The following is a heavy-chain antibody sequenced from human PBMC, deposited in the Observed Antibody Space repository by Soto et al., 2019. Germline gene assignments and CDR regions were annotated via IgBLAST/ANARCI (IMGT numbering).Heavy chain of an antibody. CDR2: IYSGGST. CDR3: ARYLFIAAAGTPY. Sequence: GGSLRLSCAASGFTVSSNYMSWVRQAPGKGLEWVSVIYSGGSTYYADSVKGRFTISRDNSKNTLYLQMNSLRAEDTAVYYCARYLFIAAAGTPYWGHGTLVTVSS. D-gene: IGHD6-13*01. V-gene: IGHV3-53*01. J-gene: IGHJ4*01. CDR1: GFTVSSNY.